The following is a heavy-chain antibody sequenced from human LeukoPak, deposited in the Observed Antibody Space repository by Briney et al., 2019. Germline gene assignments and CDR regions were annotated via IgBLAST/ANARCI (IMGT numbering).Heavy chain of an antibody. J-gene: IGHJ4*02. V-gene: IGHV3-64*04. CDR1: GFTFSSFA. Sequence: GGSLRLSCSASGFTFSSFAMHWVRQAPGKGLEYVSAISRNGDSTYYADSVKGRFTISRDNSKNTLYLQMNSLRVEDTAVYYCAKAAFGGVIAHFDYWGQGTLVTVSS. D-gene: IGHD3-16*02. CDR3: AKAAFGGVIAHFDY. CDR2: ISRNGDST.